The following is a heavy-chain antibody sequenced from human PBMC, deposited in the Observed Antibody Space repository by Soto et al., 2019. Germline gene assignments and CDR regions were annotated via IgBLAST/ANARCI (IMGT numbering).Heavy chain of an antibody. D-gene: IGHD3-3*01. CDR1: GFMFSNYA. J-gene: IGHJ4*02. V-gene: IGHV3-23*01. CDR2: ISGGGGSI. Sequence: GGSLRLSCAASGFMFSNYAMTWVRKAPGKGLEWVSTISGGGGSIYYRDSLRGRFTISRDNSNNTLYLQMNSLRVEDTAMYYCAKDSAIAIYGVAPDYWGQGTLVTVSS. CDR3: AKDSAIAIYGVAPDY.